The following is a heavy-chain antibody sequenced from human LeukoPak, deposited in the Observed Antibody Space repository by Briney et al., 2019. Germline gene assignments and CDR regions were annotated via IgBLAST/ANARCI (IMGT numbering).Heavy chain of an antibody. Sequence: SETLSLTCTVSGGSISSGSCYWSWIRQPAGKGLEWIGRIYTSGSTNYNPSLKSRVTISVDTSKNQFSLKLSSVTAADTAVYYCARDPSAQPFDYWGQGTLVTVSS. D-gene: IGHD6-19*01. V-gene: IGHV4-61*02. CDR3: ARDPSAQPFDY. J-gene: IGHJ4*02. CDR1: GGSISSGSCY. CDR2: IYTSGST.